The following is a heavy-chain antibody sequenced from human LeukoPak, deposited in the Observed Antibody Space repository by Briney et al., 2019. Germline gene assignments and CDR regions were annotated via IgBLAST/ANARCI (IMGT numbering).Heavy chain of an antibody. Sequence: SETLSLTCAVYGGSFSGYYWSWIRQPPGKGLEWIGEINHSGSTNYNPSLKSRVTISVDTSKNQFSLKLSSVTAADTAIYYCARHRRVSTIPSEFDYWGQGTLVTVSS. V-gene: IGHV4-34*01. CDR2: INHSGST. D-gene: IGHD5/OR15-5a*01. CDR3: ARHRRVSTIPSEFDY. CDR1: GGSFSGYY. J-gene: IGHJ4*02.